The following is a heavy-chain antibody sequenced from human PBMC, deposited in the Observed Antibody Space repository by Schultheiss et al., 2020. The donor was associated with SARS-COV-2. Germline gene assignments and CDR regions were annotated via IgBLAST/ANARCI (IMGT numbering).Heavy chain of an antibody. V-gene: IGHV1-46*01. CDR3: ARGDQSKWGSYYYYYGMDV. CDR1: GYTFTSYY. D-gene: IGHD3-16*01. J-gene: IGHJ6*02. CDR2: INPSGGST. Sequence: ASVKVSCKASGYTFTSYYMHWVRQAPGQGLEWMGIINPSGGSTSYAQKFQGRVTMTRDTSTSTVYMELSSLRSEDTAVYYCARGDQSKWGSYYYYYGMDVWGQGTTVTGSS.